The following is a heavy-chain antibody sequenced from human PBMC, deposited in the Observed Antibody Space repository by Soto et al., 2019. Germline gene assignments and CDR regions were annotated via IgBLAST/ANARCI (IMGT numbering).Heavy chain of an antibody. D-gene: IGHD3-22*01. CDR3: AKGPDGSGYYHNWFDS. Sequence: EVHLLESGGALVQPGGSLTLSCAASGFSFSDYAMSWVRQAPGKGLEWVSSISRTGDSAYYGDSVKGRFAISRDRSKNRSSLQMSTLRVEGTAVYYCAKGPDGSGYYHNWFDSWGQGTLITVSS. CDR2: ISRTGDSA. V-gene: IGHV3-23*01. CDR1: GFSFSDYA. J-gene: IGHJ5*01.